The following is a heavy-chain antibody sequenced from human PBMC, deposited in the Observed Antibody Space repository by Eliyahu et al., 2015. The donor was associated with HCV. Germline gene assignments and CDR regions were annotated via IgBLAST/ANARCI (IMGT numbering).Heavy chain of an antibody. CDR3: AKDRTPPNSYYPSSGLDY. V-gene: IGHV3-23*04. Sequence: EVQLVESGGGLVQPGGSLXLSCAASGFTFXSXAMSWVRQAPGKGLXWVSAISGSGGSTYYADSVKGRFTISRDNSKNTLYLQMNSLRAEDTAVYYCAKDRTPPNSYYPSSGLDYWGQGTLVTVSS. CDR2: ISGSGGST. D-gene: IGHD6-19*01. CDR1: GFTFXSXA. J-gene: IGHJ4*02.